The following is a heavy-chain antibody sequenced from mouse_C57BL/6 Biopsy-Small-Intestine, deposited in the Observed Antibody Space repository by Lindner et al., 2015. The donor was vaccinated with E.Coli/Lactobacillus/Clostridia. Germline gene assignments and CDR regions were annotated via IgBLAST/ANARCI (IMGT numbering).Heavy chain of an antibody. CDR1: GGTFGTSG. V-gene: IGHV1-53*01. J-gene: IGHJ1*01. CDR2: IIPLYDTT. CDR3: ARGVSSSWYGGGYYGLDV. Sequence: SVKVSCKASGGTFGTSGINWVRQAPGQGLEWVGGIIPLYDTTNYAQSFQGRVKITADESTSTAYMELSSLRSEDTALYYCARGVSSSWYGGGYYGLDVWGQGTMLTVSS. D-gene: IGHD1-1*01.